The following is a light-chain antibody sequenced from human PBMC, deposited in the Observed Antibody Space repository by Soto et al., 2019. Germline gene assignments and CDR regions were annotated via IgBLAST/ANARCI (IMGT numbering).Light chain of an antibody. CDR2: AAC. J-gene: IGKJ4*01. CDR1: QDINRW. Sequence: DIEMSQSPSSVSASVGDRVTITCRASQDINRWLAWYQQKPGKAPKLLIYAACTLQSGVPPRFSGSGSGADFTLTIRSLQPEDSATYYCPQANSYPRTLGEGTKVDI. V-gene: IGKV1-12*01. CDR3: PQANSYPRT.